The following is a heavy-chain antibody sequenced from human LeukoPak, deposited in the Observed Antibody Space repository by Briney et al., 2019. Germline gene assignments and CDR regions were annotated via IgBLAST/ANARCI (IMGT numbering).Heavy chain of an antibody. CDR1: GFIFSSYE. CDR3: ARDPQGPKKTYYYDSSGYYGSGDY. CDR2: ISSSGSTI. Sequence: PGGSLRLSCAASGFIFSSYEMNWVRQAPGTRLEWVSYISSSGSTIYYADSVKGRFTISRDNAKNSLYLQMNSLRAEDTAVYYCARDPQGPKKTYYYDSSGYYGSGDYWGQGTLVTVSS. V-gene: IGHV3-48*03. J-gene: IGHJ4*02. D-gene: IGHD3-22*01.